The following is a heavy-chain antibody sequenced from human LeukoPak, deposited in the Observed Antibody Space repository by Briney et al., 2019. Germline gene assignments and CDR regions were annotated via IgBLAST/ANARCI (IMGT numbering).Heavy chain of an antibody. V-gene: IGHV1-3*01. D-gene: IGHD1-7*01. CDR2: INAGNGNT. CDR3: AGGTTGTTSLDI. J-gene: IGHJ3*02. CDR1: GYTFTSYA. Sequence: ASVKVSCKASGYTFTSYAMHWVRQAPGQRLEWMGWINAGNGNTKYSQKFQGRVTITRDTSASTAYMELSSLRSEDTAVYYCAGGTTGTTSLDIWGQGTMVTVSS.